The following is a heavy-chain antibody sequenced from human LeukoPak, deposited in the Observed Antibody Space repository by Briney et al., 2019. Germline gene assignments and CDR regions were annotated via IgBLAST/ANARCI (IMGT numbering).Heavy chain of an antibody. D-gene: IGHD4-11*01. CDR1: GGSISSGDYY. J-gene: IGHJ6*03. V-gene: IGHV4-30-4*08. CDR2: IYYSGST. Sequence: SQTLPLTCTVSGGSISSGDYYWSWIRQPPGKGLEWIGYIYYSGSTYYNPSLKSRVTISVDTSKNQFSLKLSSVTAADTAVYYCARAPPDYSYYYYMDVWGKGTTVTVSS. CDR3: ARAPPDYSYYYYMDV.